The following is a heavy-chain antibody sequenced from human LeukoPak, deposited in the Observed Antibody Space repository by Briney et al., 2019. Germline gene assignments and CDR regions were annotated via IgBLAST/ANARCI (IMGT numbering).Heavy chain of an antibody. CDR2: INPNSGGT. V-gene: IGHV1-2*02. J-gene: IGHJ5*02. CDR3: ARVGYSSSSGWFDP. CDR1: GYTFTGYY. Sequence: GASVKVSCKASGYTFTGYYIHWVRQAPGQGLEWMGWINPNSGGTNYAQKFQGRVTMTRDTSISTAYMELSRLRSDDTAVYYSARVGYSSSSGWFDPWGQGTLVTVSS. D-gene: IGHD6-6*01.